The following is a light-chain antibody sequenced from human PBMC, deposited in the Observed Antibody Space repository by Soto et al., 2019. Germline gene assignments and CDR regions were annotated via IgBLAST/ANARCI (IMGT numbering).Light chain of an antibody. CDR3: QQYINLWT. Sequence: EIVMTQSPATLFVSPGERATLSCSASQSVSSNLAWYQQKPGQSPRLLIYGASTRATGVPARFSGSGSGTEFTLTISSLQSEDFAVYYCQQYINLWTFGQGTKVDIK. CDR2: GAS. CDR1: QSVSSN. J-gene: IGKJ1*01. V-gene: IGKV3-15*01.